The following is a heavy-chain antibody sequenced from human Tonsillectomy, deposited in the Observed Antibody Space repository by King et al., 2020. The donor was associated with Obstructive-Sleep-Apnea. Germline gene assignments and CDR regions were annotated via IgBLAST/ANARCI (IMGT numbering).Heavy chain of an antibody. CDR3: AKDQSLDGLITMIVVPLLGCAFDI. CDR2: ISGSGGST. D-gene: IGHD3-22*01. CDR1: GFTFSSYA. V-gene: IGHV3-23*04. J-gene: IGHJ3*02. Sequence: VQLVESGGGLVQPGGSLRLSCAASGFTFSSYAMSWVRQSPGKGLEWVSAISGSGGSTYYADSVKGRFTISRDNSKNTLYLQMNSLSAEDTAVYYCAKDQSLDGLITMIVVPLLGCAFDIWGQGTMVTVSS.